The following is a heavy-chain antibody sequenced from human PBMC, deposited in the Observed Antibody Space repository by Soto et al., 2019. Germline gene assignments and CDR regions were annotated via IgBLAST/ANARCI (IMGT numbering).Heavy chain of an antibody. CDR1: RGSISSSNW. J-gene: IGHJ2*01. CDR2: MYHTGIT. Sequence: QVQLQESGPGLVKPSGTLSLTCAVSRGSISSSNWWSWGRQSPGKGLEWIGAMYHTGITNYSTALKSRVTMSVDKSKNRFSLKLSSVTAADTAVYYCARESYNESNVGYFDLWGRGTLVSVSS. D-gene: IGHD1-1*01. CDR3: ARESYNESNVGYFDL. V-gene: IGHV4-4*02.